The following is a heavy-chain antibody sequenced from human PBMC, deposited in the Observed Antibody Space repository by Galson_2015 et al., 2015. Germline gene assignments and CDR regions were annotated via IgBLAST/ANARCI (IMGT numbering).Heavy chain of an antibody. CDR3: AKHRGGDYDSNMDV. D-gene: IGHD1-14*01. V-gene: IGHV3-23*01. J-gene: IGHJ6*03. CDR1: GFTLSGLA. CDR2: ISGSGAHT. Sequence: SLRLSCAASGFTLSGLATGWVRQAPGKGLEWVSSISGSGAHTYYADSVMGRFTISRDNSKNTLDLQMNSLRAEDTAIYYCAKHRGGDYDSNMDVWGRGTTVTVSS.